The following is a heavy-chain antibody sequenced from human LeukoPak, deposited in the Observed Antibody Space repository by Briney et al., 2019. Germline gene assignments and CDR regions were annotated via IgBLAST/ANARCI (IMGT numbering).Heavy chain of an antibody. CDR2: IYPGDSDT. D-gene: IGHD3-22*01. CDR3: ASTTYYYDSSPNDAFDI. V-gene: IGHV5-51*01. Sequence: GESLKISCKGSGYSFTSYWISWVRQMPGKGLEWMGIIYPGDSDTRYSPSFQGQVTISADKSISTAYLQWSSLKASDTAMYYCASTTYYYDSSPNDAFDIWGQGTMVTVPS. J-gene: IGHJ3*02. CDR1: GYSFTSYW.